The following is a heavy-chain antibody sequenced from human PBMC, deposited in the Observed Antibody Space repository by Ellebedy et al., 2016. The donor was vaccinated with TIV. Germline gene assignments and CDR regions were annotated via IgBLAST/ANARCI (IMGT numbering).Heavy chain of an antibody. J-gene: IGHJ4*02. D-gene: IGHD3-10*01. CDR2: ITDSADSS. CDR1: GFAFRRNG. Sequence: PGGSLRLSCAASGFAFRRNGMSWVRQVAGKGLEWVSSITDSADSSFYAASVKGHFTISRDNSKNTLFLQMNSLRVEDSAIYYCAKGMGYFDHWGQGILVTVSS. CDR3: AKGMGYFDH. V-gene: IGHV3-23*01.